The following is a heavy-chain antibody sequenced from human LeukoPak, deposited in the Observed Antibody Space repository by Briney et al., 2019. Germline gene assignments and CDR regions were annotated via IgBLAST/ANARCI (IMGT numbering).Heavy chain of an antibody. CDR3: ARGGNPSWYSRGWYGENWFDP. D-gene: IGHD6-13*01. CDR2: IYYSGST. V-gene: IGHV4-59*01. J-gene: IGHJ5*02. Sequence: PSETLSLTCTVSGGSISSYYWSWIRQPPGKGLEWIGYIYYSGSTNYNPSLKSRVTISVDTSKNQFSLKLSSVTAADTAVYYCARGGNPSWYSRGWYGENWFDPWGQGTLVTVSS. CDR1: GGSISSYY.